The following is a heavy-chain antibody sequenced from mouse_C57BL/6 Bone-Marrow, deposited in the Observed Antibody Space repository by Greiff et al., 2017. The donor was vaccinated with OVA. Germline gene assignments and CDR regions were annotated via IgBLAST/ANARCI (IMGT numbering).Heavy chain of an antibody. CDR3: ARKGAHYSYAMDY. D-gene: IGHD1-2*01. CDR1: GFSLTSYG. J-gene: IGHJ4*01. Sequence: QVQLQQSGPGLVQPSQSLSITCTVSGFSLTSYGVHWVRQSPGKGLEWLGVIWSGGSTDYTAAFISRLSISKDNSKSQVFFKMNSLQADDTAIYYYARKGAHYSYAMDYWGQGTSVTVSS. V-gene: IGHV2-2*01. CDR2: IWSGGST.